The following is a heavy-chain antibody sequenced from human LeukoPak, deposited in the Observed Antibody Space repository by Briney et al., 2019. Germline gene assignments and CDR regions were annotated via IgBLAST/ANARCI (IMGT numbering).Heavy chain of an antibody. V-gene: IGHV1-69*05. CDR2: IIPIFGTA. CDR1: GGTFSSYA. Sequence: SVKVSCKXSGGTFSSYAISWVRQALGQGLEWMGGIIPIFGTANYAQKFQGRVTITTDESTSTAYMELSSLRSEDTAVYYCARPNEQWLGLGHWYFDLWGRGTLVTVSS. D-gene: IGHD6-19*01. J-gene: IGHJ2*01. CDR3: ARPNEQWLGLGHWYFDL.